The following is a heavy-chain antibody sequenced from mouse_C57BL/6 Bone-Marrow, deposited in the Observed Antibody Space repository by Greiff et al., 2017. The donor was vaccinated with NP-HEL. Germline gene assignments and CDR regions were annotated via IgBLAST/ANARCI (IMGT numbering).Heavy chain of an antibody. D-gene: IGHD1-1*01. CDR3: AGSRGDYYAMDY. J-gene: IGHJ4*01. CDR2: IYPGSGNT. Sequence: QVQLQQSGPELVKPGASVKISCKASGYSFTSYYIHWVKQRPGQGLEWIGWIYPGSGNTKYNEKFKGKATLTADTSSSTAYMQLSSLTSEDSAVDYCAGSRGDYYAMDYWGQGTSVTVSS. CDR1: GYSFTSYY. V-gene: IGHV1-66*01.